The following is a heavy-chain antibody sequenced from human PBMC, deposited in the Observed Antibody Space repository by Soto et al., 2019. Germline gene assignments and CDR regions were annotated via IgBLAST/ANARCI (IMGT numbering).Heavy chain of an antibody. V-gene: IGHV1-18*04. Sequence: ASVKVSWKASGYTFTSYGISWVRQAPGQGLEWMGWISAYNGNTNYAQKLQGRVTMTTDTSTSTAYMELRSLRSDDTAVYYCARDYDFWSGSPYYYYGMDVWGQGTTVTVSS. D-gene: IGHD3-3*01. CDR3: ARDYDFWSGSPYYYYGMDV. CDR2: ISAYNGNT. J-gene: IGHJ6*02. CDR1: GYTFTSYG.